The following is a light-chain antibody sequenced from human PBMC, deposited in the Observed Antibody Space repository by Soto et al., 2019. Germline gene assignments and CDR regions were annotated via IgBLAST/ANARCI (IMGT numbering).Light chain of an antibody. V-gene: IGKV3D-15*01. CDR3: QQYDNWPRT. CDR1: QSIRSN. Sequence: EIVMTQSPATLSVSPGQRATLSCRASQSIRSNVAWYQQSPGQAPKLLIYGASTRATDTPARFSGSGSGTEFTLTISSLQSEDFAIYYCQQYDNWPRTFGGGTKVEIK. J-gene: IGKJ4*01. CDR2: GAS.